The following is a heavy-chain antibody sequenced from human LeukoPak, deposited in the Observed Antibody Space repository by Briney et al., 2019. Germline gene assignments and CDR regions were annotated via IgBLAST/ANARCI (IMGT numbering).Heavy chain of an antibody. D-gene: IGHD5-24*01. V-gene: IGHV4-59*01. Sequence: SETLSLTCIVSGGSISSYYWSWIRQPPGKGLEWIGYIYYSGSTNYNPSLKSRVTISVDTSKNQFSLKLSSVTAADTAVYYCARGSGRDGYNRGAFDIWGQGTMVTVSS. J-gene: IGHJ3*02. CDR1: GGSISSYY. CDR3: ARGSGRDGYNRGAFDI. CDR2: IYYSGST.